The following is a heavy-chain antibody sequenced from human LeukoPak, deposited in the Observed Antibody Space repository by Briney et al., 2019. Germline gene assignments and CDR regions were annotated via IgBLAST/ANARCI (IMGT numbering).Heavy chain of an antibody. CDR2: INHSGST. Sequence: SETLSLTCAVYGGSFSGYYWSWIRQPPGKGLEWIGEINHSGSTNYNPSLKSRVTISVGTSKNQFSLKLSSVTAAETAVYYCASFVSPSGSLDYWGQGTLVTVSS. CDR1: GGSFSGYY. D-gene: IGHD3-22*01. CDR3: ASFVSPSGSLDY. V-gene: IGHV4-34*01. J-gene: IGHJ4*02.